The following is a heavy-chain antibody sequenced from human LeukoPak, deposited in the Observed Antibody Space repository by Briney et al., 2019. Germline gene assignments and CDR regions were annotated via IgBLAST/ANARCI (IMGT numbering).Heavy chain of an antibody. CDR1: GFSFTTSGVG. J-gene: IGHJ4*02. Sequence: SGPTLVKPTQTLTLTFTFSGFSFTTSGVGEGWIRQPPGKALEWLALIYWGDDKPYRPSLKSRLTITKDTSKNQVVLTVTNMDPVDTATYYCAHRQFSSSWYNFDFWGQGTLVTVSS. CDR2: IYWGDDK. D-gene: IGHD6-13*01. V-gene: IGHV2-5*02. CDR3: AHRQFSSSWYNFDF.